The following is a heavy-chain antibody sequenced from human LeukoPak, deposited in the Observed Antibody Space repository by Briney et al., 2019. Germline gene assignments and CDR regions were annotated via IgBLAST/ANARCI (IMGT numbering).Heavy chain of an antibody. CDR3: ARDPTMVRVSDTINWFDP. CDR2: ISSSSSYT. Sequence: GGSLRLSCAASGITFSDYYMSWIRQAPGKGLEWVAYISSSSSYTNYADSVKGRFTISRDNAKNSLYLQMNSLRAEDTAVYYCARDPTMVRVSDTINWFDPWGQGTLVTVSS. D-gene: IGHD3-10*01. V-gene: IGHV3-11*06. CDR1: GITFSDYY. J-gene: IGHJ5*02.